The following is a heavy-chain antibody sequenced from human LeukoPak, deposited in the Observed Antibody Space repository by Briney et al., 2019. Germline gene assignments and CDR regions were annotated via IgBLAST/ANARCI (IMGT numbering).Heavy chain of an antibody. Sequence: PGRSLRLSCAASGFSFDDYAMHWVRQAPGKGLEWVSGISWNSGSIGYADSVKGRFTISRDNAKNSLYLQMNSLRVEDTALYYCAKGPGLHLGELSYWGQGTLVTVSS. CDR3: AKGPGLHLGELSY. V-gene: IGHV3-9*01. CDR1: GFSFDDYA. J-gene: IGHJ4*02. D-gene: IGHD3-16*02. CDR2: ISWNSGSI.